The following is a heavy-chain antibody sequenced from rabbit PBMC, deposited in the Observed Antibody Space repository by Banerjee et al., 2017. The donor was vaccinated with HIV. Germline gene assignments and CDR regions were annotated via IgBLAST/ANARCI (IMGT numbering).Heavy chain of an antibody. D-gene: IGHD4-1*01. CDR1: GFDLSTYYD. Sequence: QEQLEESGGDLVKPGGSLTLTCTASGFDLSTYYDMCWVRQAPGKGLELIACIYAGSSGSTAYASWAKGRFTISKTSSTTVTLQMTSLTAADTATYFCGRGKGFDDSAWGDLWGQGTLVTVS. CDR3: GRGKGFDDSAWGDL. CDR2: IYAGSSGST. J-gene: IGHJ3*01. V-gene: IGHV1S45*01.